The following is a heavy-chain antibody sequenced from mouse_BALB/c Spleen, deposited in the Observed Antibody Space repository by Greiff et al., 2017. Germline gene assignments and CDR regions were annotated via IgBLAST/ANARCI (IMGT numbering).Heavy chain of an antibody. J-gene: IGHJ3*01. D-gene: IGHD5-5*01. V-gene: IGHV1S135*01. CDR2: IDPYNGGT. Sequence: VQLQQSGPELVKPGASVKVSCKASGYAFTSYNMYWVKQSHGKSLEWIGYIDPYNGGTSYNQKFKGKATLTVDKSSSTAYMHLNSLTSEDSAVYYCARLPLHDHGGFAYWGQGTLVTVSA. CDR3: ARLPLHDHGGFAY. CDR1: GYAFTSYN.